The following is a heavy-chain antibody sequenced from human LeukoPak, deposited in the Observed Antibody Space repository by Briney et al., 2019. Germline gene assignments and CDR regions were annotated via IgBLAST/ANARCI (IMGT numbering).Heavy chain of an antibody. V-gene: IGHV3-48*03. J-gene: IGHJ4*02. D-gene: IGHD6-13*01. Sequence: GGSLRLSCAASGFTFSSYEMNWVRQAPGKGLEWVSYISSSGSTIYYADSVKGRFTISRDNAKNSLYLQMNSLRAEDTAVYYCARSGQQPVAGESQFDYWGQGTLVTVSS. CDR3: ARSGQQPVAGESQFDY. CDR2: ISSSGSTI. CDR1: GFTFSSYE.